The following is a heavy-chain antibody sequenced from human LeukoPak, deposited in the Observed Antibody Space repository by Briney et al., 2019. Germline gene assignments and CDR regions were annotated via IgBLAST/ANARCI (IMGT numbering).Heavy chain of an antibody. V-gene: IGHV4-61*01. CDR2: IYYSGTT. CDR3: ARDRTAFDI. CDR1: GYSISSGYY. J-gene: IGHJ3*02. Sequence: SETLSLTCTVSGYSISSGYYWSWIRQPPGKGLEWIGYIYYSGTTNYNPSLKSRITISVDTSKNQFSLKLSSVTAADTAVYYCARDRTAFDIWGQGTMVTVSS.